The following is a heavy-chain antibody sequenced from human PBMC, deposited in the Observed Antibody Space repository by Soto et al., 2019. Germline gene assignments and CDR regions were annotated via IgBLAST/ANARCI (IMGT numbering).Heavy chain of an antibody. CDR1: GFGVSNNY. D-gene: IGHD2-21*01. V-gene: IGHV3-66*01. CDR3: SRGGDSFSYGEYCYYGMAV. Sequence: EVQLVESGGGLVQPGGSLRLSCAASGFGVSNNYMSWVRQAPGKGLEWVSAINSGGNTYYADSVKGRFTISSNNSKNTVYLQMNSVGAEDTAVYYCSRGGDSFSYGEYCYYGMAVWGQGTTVTVSS. J-gene: IGHJ6*02. CDR2: INSGGNT.